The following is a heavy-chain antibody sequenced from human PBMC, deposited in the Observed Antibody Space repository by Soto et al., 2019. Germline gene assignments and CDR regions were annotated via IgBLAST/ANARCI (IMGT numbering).Heavy chain of an antibody. CDR3: ARDQGAYGDYGMGADY. CDR2: INSDGSST. J-gene: IGHJ4*02. CDR1: GFTFSSYW. V-gene: IGHV3-74*01. D-gene: IGHD4-17*01. Sequence: EVQLVESGGGLVQPGGSLRLSCAASGFTFSSYWMHWVRQAPGKGLVWVSRINSDGSSTSYADSVKGRFTISRDNAKNTLYLHMNSLRAEDTAVYYCARDQGAYGDYGMGADYWGQGTLVTVSS.